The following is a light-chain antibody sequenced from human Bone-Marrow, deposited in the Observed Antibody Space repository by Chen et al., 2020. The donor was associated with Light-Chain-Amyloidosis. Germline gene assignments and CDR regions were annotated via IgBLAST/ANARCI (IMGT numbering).Light chain of an antibody. CDR2: GAS. Sequence: DIQMTQSPSSLSASIGDRVTITCRASVGITNSLAWYQQKPGTAPKLLLYGASRLESGVPSRFSGSGSGTDYTLPISSLQPEDFATYFCQQFYTTPYTFGQGTKLDIK. V-gene: IGKV1-NL1*01. CDR1: VGITNS. J-gene: IGKJ2*01. CDR3: QQFYTTPYT.